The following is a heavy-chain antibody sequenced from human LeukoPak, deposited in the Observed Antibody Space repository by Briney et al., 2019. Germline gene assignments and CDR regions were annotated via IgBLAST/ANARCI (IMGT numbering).Heavy chain of an antibody. CDR1: GFTVSSNY. CDR2: SSIGGTI. J-gene: IGHJ4*02. CDR3: STAKFDY. V-gene: IGHV3-69-1*01. Sequence: GGSLRLSCAASGFTVSSNYMSWVRQAPGKGLEWVSHSSIGGTIYYADSVKGRFTMSRDNAKNSVYLQMNNLRVEDTAVYYCSTAKFDYWGQGTLVTVSS.